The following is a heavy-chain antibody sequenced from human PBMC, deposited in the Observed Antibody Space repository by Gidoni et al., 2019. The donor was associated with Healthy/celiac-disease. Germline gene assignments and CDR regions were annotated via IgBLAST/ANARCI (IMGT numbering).Heavy chain of an antibody. CDR3: ASSHYDFWSGYYYYGMDV. Sequence: YGGSTYYNPSLKSRVTISVDTSKNQFSLKLSSVTAADTAVYYCASSHYDFWSGYYYYGMDVWGQGTTVTVSS. CDR2: YGGST. D-gene: IGHD3-3*01. J-gene: IGHJ6*02. V-gene: IGHV4-30-4*01.